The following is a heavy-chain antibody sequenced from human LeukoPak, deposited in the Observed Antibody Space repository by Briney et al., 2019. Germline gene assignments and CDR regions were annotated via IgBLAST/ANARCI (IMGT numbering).Heavy chain of an antibody. J-gene: IGHJ6*02. CDR2: ISSSSAYI. Sequence: PGGSLRLSCAGAGFTFSTHTINWVRQAPGKGLEWVSSISSSSAYIYYADSVKGRFTISRNNAKNSLYLQMNSLRAEDTAVYYCARDHDSMDYYYYYGMDVWGQGTTVTVSS. CDR1: GFTFSTHT. D-gene: IGHD2-21*02. V-gene: IGHV3-21*01. CDR3: ARDHDSMDYYYYYGMDV.